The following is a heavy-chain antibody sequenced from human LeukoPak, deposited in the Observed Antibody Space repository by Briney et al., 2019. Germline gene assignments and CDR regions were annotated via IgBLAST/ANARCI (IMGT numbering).Heavy chain of an antibody. CDR1: GASISSGDSF. J-gene: IGHJ4*02. V-gene: IGHV4-31*02. Sequence: SQTLSLTCIVSGASISSGDSFWTWIRHHPGRGLELIGHIYYPGSPYYNPSLKSRITISVDTAKNQFPLKLSSVTAADTAVYYCARGGENYSDSSGYYSLDHWGQGTRVTVSS. CDR3: ARGGENYSDSSGYYSLDH. D-gene: IGHD3-22*01. CDR2: IYYPGSP.